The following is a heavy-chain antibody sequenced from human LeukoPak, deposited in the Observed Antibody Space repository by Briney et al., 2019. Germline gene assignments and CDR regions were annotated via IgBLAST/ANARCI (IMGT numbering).Heavy chain of an antibody. CDR3: AKSLYGGCDY. J-gene: IGHJ4*02. D-gene: IGHD3-16*02. V-gene: IGHV3-23*01. Sequence: GGSLRLSCAASGFSFSTYAMSWVRQAPGKGLEWVSGVNGNGGSTSYADSVKGRFTIFRDNSKNTVYLQMNSLIVEDTAVYYCAKSLYGGCDYWGQGTVVTVSS. CDR1: GFSFSTYA. CDR2: VNGNGGST.